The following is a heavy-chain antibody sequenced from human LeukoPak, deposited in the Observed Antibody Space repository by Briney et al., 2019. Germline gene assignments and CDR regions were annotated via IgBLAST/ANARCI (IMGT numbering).Heavy chain of an antibody. Sequence: PSETLSLTCTVSGGSINNYYWSWIRQPAGKGLEWIGLIYSSGSTSYNPSLKSRVTMSVDTSKNQFSMKLSSVTAADTAVYYCARYMTTVTSYYYYYMDVWGKGTTVTVSS. CDR1: GGSINNYY. CDR2: IYSSGST. V-gene: IGHV4-4*07. J-gene: IGHJ6*03. CDR3: ARYMTTVTSYYYYYMDV. D-gene: IGHD4-17*01.